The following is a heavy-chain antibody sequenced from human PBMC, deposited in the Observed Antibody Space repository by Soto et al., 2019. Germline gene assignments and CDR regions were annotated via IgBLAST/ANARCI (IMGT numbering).Heavy chain of an antibody. CDR1: GYSISSGYY. CDR3: ARDRETTVTTLDYFDY. V-gene: IGHV4-38-2*02. J-gene: IGHJ4*02. D-gene: IGHD4-17*01. Sequence: SSETLSLTCAVSGYSISSGYYWGWIRQPPGKGLEWIGSIYHSGSTYYNPSLKSRVTISVDTSKNQFSLKLSSVTAADTAVYYCARDRETTVTTLDYFDYWGQGTLVTVSS. CDR2: IYHSGST.